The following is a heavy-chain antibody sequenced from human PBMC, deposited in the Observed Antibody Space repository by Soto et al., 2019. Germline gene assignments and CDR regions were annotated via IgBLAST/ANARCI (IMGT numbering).Heavy chain of an antibody. J-gene: IGHJ4*02. Sequence: QVQLQQWGAGLLKPSETLSLTCAVYGGSFSGYYWSWIRQPPGKGLEWIGEINHSGSTNYNPSLKSRLTISVDTSKNQFSLKLSSVTAADTAVYYCARGYYYGSGSYYNDWGQGTLVTVSS. CDR3: ARGYYYGSGSYYND. CDR2: INHSGST. V-gene: IGHV4-34*01. D-gene: IGHD3-10*01. CDR1: GGSFSGYY.